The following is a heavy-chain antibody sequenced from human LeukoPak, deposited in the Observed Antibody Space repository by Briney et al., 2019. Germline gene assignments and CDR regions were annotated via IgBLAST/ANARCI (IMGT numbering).Heavy chain of an antibody. CDR2: IWYDGSNK. CDR3: ARDRAAADLDY. D-gene: IGHD6-13*01. Sequence: PGGSLRLSCAASGSTFSSYGMHWVRQAPGKGLEWVAVIWYDGSNKFYADSVKGRFTISRDNSKNTLYLQMNSLRAEDTAVYYCARDRAAADLDYWGQGTLVTVSS. CDR1: GSTFSSYG. J-gene: IGHJ4*02. V-gene: IGHV3-33*01.